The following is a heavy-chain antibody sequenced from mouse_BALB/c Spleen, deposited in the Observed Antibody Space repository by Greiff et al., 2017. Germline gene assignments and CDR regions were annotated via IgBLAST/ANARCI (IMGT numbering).Heavy chain of an antibody. CDR3: TRGSTMITGYAMDY. D-gene: IGHD2-4*01. CDR1: GYSFTSYW. CDR2: IYPGNSDT. J-gene: IGHJ4*01. Sequence: VQLQQSGTVLARPGASVKMSCKASGYSFTSYWMHWVKQRPGQGLEWIGAIYPGNSDTSYNQKFKGKAKLTAVTSASTAYMELSSLTNEDSAVYYCTRGSTMITGYAMDYGGQGTSVTVSS. V-gene: IGHV1-5*01.